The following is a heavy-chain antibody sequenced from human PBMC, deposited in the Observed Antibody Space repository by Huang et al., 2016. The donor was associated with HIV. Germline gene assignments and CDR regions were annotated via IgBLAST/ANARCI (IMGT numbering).Heavy chain of an antibody. V-gene: IGHV3-7*01. CDR2: IKQDETEK. J-gene: IGHJ6*02. CDR3: ATKTAGMDI. Sequence: VESGGRSVQPGGSIRLSCVGSTFTFGADWLGWVRQPPGEGLEWVANIKQDETEKYYVDSVKGRFNISRDNAKKVLFLEMDALRVEDTAIYFCATKTAGMDIWGQGTTVIVSS. CDR1: TFTFGADW.